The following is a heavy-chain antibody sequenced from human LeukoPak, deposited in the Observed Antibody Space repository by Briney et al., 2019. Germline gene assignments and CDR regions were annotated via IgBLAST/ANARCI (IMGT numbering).Heavy chain of an antibody. D-gene: IGHD6-13*01. V-gene: IGHV3-21*01. Sequence: GGSLRLSCAASGFTFSSYSMNWVRQAPGKGLEWVSSISSSSSYIYYADSVKGRFTISRDNAKNSLYLQMNSLRAGDTAVYYCARGIAAAGTWFDPWGQGTLVTVSS. CDR3: ARGIAAAGTWFDP. CDR2: ISSSSSYI. J-gene: IGHJ5*02. CDR1: GFTFSSYS.